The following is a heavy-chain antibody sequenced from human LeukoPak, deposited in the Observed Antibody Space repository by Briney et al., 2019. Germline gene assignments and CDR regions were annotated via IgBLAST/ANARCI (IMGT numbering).Heavy chain of an antibody. J-gene: IGHJ4*02. CDR2: IYYSGST. CDR1: GGSFSGYY. D-gene: IGHD3-22*01. CDR3: ARLSSRRFPPTYSFDRRNYFDY. Sequence: SSETLSLTCAVYGGSFSGYYWSWIRQPPGKGLEWIGYIYYSGSTNYNPSLKSRVTISVDTSKNQFSLKLSSVTAADTAVYYCARLSSRRFPPTYSFDRRNYFDYWGQGTLVTVSS. V-gene: IGHV4-59*12.